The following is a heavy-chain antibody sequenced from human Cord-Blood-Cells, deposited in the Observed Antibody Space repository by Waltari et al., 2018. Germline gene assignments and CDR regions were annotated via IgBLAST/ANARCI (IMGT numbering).Heavy chain of an antibody. Sequence: QVQLVQSGAEVKKPGASVKVSCKVSGYTLTELSMHWVRQAPGNGLEWMGGFDPEDGETIYAQKFQGRVTMTEDTSTDTAYMELSSLRSEDTAVYYCATGYYDFWSGFTTNWFDPWGQGTLVTVSS. CDR1: GYTLTELS. V-gene: IGHV1-24*01. D-gene: IGHD3-3*01. J-gene: IGHJ5*02. CDR3: ATGYYDFWSGFTTNWFDP. CDR2: FDPEDGET.